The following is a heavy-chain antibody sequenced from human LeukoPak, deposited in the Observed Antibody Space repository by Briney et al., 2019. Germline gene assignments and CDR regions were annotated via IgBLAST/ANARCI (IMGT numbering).Heavy chain of an antibody. CDR2: IKSKTDGGTT. D-gene: IGHD2-8*01. CDR1: GFTFSNAW. Sequence: GGSLGLSCAASGFTFSNAWMSWVRQAPGKGLEWVGRIKSKTDGGTTDYAAPVKGRFTISRDDSKNTLYLQMNSLKTEDTAVYYCTEGYCTNGVCSSLDYWGQGTLVTVSS. J-gene: IGHJ4*02. V-gene: IGHV3-15*01. CDR3: TEGYCTNGVCSSLDY.